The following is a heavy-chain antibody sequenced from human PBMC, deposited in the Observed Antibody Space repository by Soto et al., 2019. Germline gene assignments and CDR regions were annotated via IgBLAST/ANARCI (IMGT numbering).Heavy chain of an antibody. CDR2: FDPEDGET. V-gene: IGHV1-24*01. J-gene: IGHJ4*02. Sequence: ASVKVSCKVSGYTLTELSMHWVRQAPGKGLEWMGGFDPEDGETIYAQKFQGRVTMTEDTSTDTAYMELSSLRSEDTAVYYCATGADYYDSSGYYYFYWGQGTLVTVSS. D-gene: IGHD3-22*01. CDR3: ATGADYYDSSGYYYFY. CDR1: GYTLTELS.